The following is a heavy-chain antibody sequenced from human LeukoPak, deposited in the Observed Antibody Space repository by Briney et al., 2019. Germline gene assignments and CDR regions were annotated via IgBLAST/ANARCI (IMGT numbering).Heavy chain of an antibody. Sequence: SETLSLTCAVSGGSISSSNWWSWVRQPPGKGLEWIGEIYHSGSTNYNPSLKSRDTISVDKSKNQFSLKLSSVTAADTAVYYCAREYYYDSSGYLLYYYGMDVWGQGTTVTVSS. V-gene: IGHV4-4*02. CDR1: GGSISSSNW. CDR2: IYHSGST. D-gene: IGHD3-22*01. CDR3: AREYYYDSSGYLLYYYGMDV. J-gene: IGHJ6*02.